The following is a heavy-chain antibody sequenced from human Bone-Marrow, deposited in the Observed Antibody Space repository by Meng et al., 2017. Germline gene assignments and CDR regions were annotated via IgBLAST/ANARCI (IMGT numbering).Heavy chain of an antibody. CDR2: KSAEGSGQ. V-gene: IGHV3-30*01. J-gene: IGHJ3*02. Sequence: GESLKTSCAASGFTLGSHLMHRVRQTPGKGLEGVGVKSAEGSGQVYAESVKGRFAFSRDNSNNTLYLQMTSLRPEDTAVYFCARFFESSGYADALDIWGQGTLVTVSS. D-gene: IGHD3-22*01. CDR1: GFTLGSHL. CDR3: ARFFESSGYADALDI.